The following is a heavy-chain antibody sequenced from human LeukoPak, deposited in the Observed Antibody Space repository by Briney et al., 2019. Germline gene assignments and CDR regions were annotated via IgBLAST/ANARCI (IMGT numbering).Heavy chain of an antibody. V-gene: IGHV4-59*12. CDR2: IYYSGST. CDR1: GGSISSYY. J-gene: IGHJ5*02. CDR3: ARMATYYDILTGYPSGWFDP. D-gene: IGHD3-9*01. Sequence: SETLSLTCTVSGGSISSYYWSWIRQPPGKGLEWIGYIYYSGSTNYNPSLKSRVTISVDTSKNQFSLKLSSVTAADAAVYYCARMATYYDILTGYPSGWFDPWGQGTLVTVSS.